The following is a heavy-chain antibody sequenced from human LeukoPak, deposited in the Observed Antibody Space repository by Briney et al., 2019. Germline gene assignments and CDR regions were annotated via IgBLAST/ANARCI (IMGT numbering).Heavy chain of an antibody. CDR1: GFTFSSYA. J-gene: IGHJ5*01. V-gene: IGHV3-30-3*01. CDR2: ISYDGSNK. CDR3: ARGLRFLEWFDY. Sequence: PGRSLRLSCAASGFTFSSYAMHWVRQARGKGLEWVAVISYDGSNKYYADSVKGRFTISRDNSKNTLYLQMNSLRAEDTAVYYCARGLRFLEWFDYWGQGTLVTVSS. D-gene: IGHD3-3*01.